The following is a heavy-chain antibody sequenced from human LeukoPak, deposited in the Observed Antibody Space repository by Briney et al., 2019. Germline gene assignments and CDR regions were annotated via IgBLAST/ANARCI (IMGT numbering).Heavy chain of an antibody. CDR1: GFTFSSYE. D-gene: IGHD3-10*01. V-gene: IGHV3-48*03. J-gene: IGHJ4*02. CDR2: ISSSNYTI. Sequence: GGSLRLSCAASGFTFSSYEMNWVRQAPGKGLEWVSYISSSNYTIYYADSVKGRFTIFRDNSKNTLYLQMNSLRAEDMAIYYCAKDEYYGSGSFQYFDYWGQGTLVTVSS. CDR3: AKDEYYGSGSFQYFDY.